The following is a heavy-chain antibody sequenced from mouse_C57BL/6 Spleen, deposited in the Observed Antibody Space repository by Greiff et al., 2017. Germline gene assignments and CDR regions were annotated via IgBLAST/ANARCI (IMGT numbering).Heavy chain of an antibody. Sequence: EVQRVESGEGLVKPGGSLKLSCAASGFTFSSYAMSWVRQTPEKRLEWVAYISSGGDCIYYADTLKGRFTISRDNARNTLYLQMSSLKSEDTAMYYCTSFITTEAMDYWGQGTSVTVSS. CDR1: GFTFSSYA. CDR3: TSFITTEAMDY. J-gene: IGHJ4*01. CDR2: ISSGGDCI. D-gene: IGHD1-1*01. V-gene: IGHV5-9-1*02.